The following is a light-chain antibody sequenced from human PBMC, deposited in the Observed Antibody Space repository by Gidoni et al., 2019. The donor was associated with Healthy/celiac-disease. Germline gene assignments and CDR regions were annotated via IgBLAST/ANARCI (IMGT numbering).Light chain of an antibody. CDR3: QQYGSSPPKLT. J-gene: IGKJ4*01. Sequence: ALTQSPGTLSLSPGERATLSCRASQSVSSSYLAWYQQKPGQAPRLLIYGASSRATGLPDRFSGSGSGTDFTLTISRLEPEDFAVSYCQQYGSSPPKLTFGGGTKVEIK. CDR2: GAS. V-gene: IGKV3-20*01. CDR1: QSVSSSY.